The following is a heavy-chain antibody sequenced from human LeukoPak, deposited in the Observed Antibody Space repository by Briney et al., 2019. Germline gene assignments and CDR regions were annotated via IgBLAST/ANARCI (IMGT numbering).Heavy chain of an antibody. J-gene: IGHJ5*01. CDR3: ARDGTTSTWVAYNWFDS. V-gene: IGHV3-74*01. Sequence: GGSLRLSCAASGFTFSSHWMHWVRQGPGKGLVWVSRVNTDGSDTGYADSVKGRFTISRDNAKNTLYLQMNRLRAEDTAVYYCARDGTTSTWVAYNWFDSWGQGTLVTVSS. CDR1: GFTFSSHW. D-gene: IGHD1-7*01. CDR2: VNTDGSDT.